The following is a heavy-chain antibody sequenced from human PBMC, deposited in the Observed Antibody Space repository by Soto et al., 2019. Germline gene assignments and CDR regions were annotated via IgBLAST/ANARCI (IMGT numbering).Heavy chain of an antibody. CDR3: ARATYYDILTGYYNASMEYYYYGMDV. D-gene: IGHD3-9*01. V-gene: IGHV1-2*04. CDR2: INPNSGGT. Sequence: GGSVKVSCKASGYTFTGYYMRWVRQAPGQGLEWMGWINPNSGGTNYAQKFQGWVTMTRDTSISTAYMELSRLRSDDTAVYYCARATYYDILTGYYNASMEYYYYGMDVWGQGSTVTLSS. J-gene: IGHJ6*02. CDR1: GYTFTGYY.